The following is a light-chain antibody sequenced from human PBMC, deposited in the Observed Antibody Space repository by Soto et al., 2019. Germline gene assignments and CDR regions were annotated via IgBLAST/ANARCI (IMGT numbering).Light chain of an antibody. CDR1: QTLRRT. V-gene: IGKV3D-15*01. CDR3: QQYNNWPPVT. CDR2: GAS. Sequence: EVVLMRSQGILALSAGERVTLSCRDIQTLRRTYIAWYQQKLGQAPRVVIYGASNRATGIPDRFSGSGSGTDFSLTISSLQSEDFAVYYCQQYNNWPPVTFGGGTKVDIK. J-gene: IGKJ4*01.